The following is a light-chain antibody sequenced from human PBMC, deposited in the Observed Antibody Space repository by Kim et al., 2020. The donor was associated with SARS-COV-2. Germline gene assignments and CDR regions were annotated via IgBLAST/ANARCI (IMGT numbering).Light chain of an antibody. CDR1: HSISTW. CDR2: KAS. J-gene: IGKJ1*01. Sequence: APVGDRVTIPCRASHSISTWLAWYQQRVGKAPKLLIYKASRLEDGVPSRFSGSGSGTEFTLTISSLQPDDFATYYCQQYNTYPWTFGQGTKVDIK. CDR3: QQYNTYPWT. V-gene: IGKV1-5*03.